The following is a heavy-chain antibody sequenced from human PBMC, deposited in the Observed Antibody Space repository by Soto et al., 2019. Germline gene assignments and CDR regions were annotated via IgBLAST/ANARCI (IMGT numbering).Heavy chain of an antibody. CDR2: VHHSWGS. CDR3: ARQGFGPLPGLVDV. V-gene: IGHV4-59*08. CDR1: GGSISSYY. D-gene: IGHD3-10*01. Sequence: QVQLQESGPGLVKPWETLSLSCTVSGGSISSYYWSWIRLPPGKPMEWIGYVHHSWGSSYNPSLQSRVAISLDTSKSQFSLELTSVTAADTAVYYCARQGFGPLPGLVDVWGQGTTVIVSS. J-gene: IGHJ6*02.